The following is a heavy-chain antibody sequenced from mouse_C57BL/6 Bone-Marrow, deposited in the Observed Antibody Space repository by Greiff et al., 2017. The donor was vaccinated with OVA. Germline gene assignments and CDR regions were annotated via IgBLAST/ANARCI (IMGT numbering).Heavy chain of an antibody. J-gene: IGHJ3*01. D-gene: IGHD1-1*01. CDR2: IDPSDSYT. Sequence: VQLQQPGAELVRPGTSVKLSCKASGYTFTSYWMHWVKQRPGQGLEWIGVIDPSDSYTNYNQKFKGKATLTVDTSSSTAYMQLSSLTSEDSAVYDCARPIYYYGSNAYWGQGTLVTVSA. CDR3: ARPIYYYGSNAY. V-gene: IGHV1-59*01. CDR1: GYTFTSYW.